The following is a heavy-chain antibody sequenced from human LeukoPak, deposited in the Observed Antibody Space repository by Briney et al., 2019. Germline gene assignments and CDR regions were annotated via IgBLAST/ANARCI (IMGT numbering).Heavy chain of an antibody. V-gene: IGHV4-59*01. Sequence: VKPSETLSLTCTVSGGSISSYYWSWIRQPPGKGLEWIGYIYSSGSTKYNPSLKSRVTISVDTSKNQFSLKLSSVTAADTAVYYCARVERDYGDYEDYYYYMDVWGKGTTVIVSS. D-gene: IGHD4-17*01. J-gene: IGHJ6*03. CDR2: IYSSGST. CDR3: ARVERDYGDYEDYYYYMDV. CDR1: GGSISSYY.